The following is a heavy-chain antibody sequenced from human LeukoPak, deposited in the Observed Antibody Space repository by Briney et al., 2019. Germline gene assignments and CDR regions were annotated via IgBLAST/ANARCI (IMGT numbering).Heavy chain of an antibody. V-gene: IGHV4-39*07. CDR3: ARGQGGYDYNFDY. CDR2: INHSGST. CDR1: GGSVSSGSYY. Sequence: PSETLSLTCTVSGGSVSSGSYYWSWIRQPPGKGLEWIGEINHSGSTNYNPSLKSRVTISVDTSKNQFSLKLSSVTAADTAVYYCARGQGGYDYNFDYWGQGTLVTVSS. D-gene: IGHD5-12*01. J-gene: IGHJ4*02.